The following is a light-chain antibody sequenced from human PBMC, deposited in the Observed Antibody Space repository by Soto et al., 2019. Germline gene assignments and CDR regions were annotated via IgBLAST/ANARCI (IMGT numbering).Light chain of an antibody. CDR1: SSDVGGYNY. J-gene: IGLJ1*01. Sequence: QSALTQPRSVSGSPGQSVTISCTGTSSDVGGYNYVPWYQQHPGKAPKLMIYDVSKRPSGVPDRFSGSKSGKTASLTISGLQAEDEADYYCCSYAGSYTYVFGTGTKVTVL. CDR3: CSYAGSYTYV. V-gene: IGLV2-11*01. CDR2: DVS.